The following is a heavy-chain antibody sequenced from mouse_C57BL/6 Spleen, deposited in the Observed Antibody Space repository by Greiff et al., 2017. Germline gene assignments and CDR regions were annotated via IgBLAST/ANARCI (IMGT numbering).Heavy chain of an antibody. J-gene: IGHJ4*01. D-gene: IGHD1-1*01. CDR3: ERHYGSLYAMGY. CDR2: IYPGDGDT. Sequence: QVQLQQSGPELVKPGASVKISCKASGYAFSSSWMNWVKQRPGKGLEWIGRIYPGDGDTNYNGKFKGKATLTADKSSSTAYMQRSSLTSEDSAVYFCERHYGSLYAMGYWGQGPSVTVST. V-gene: IGHV1-82*01. CDR1: GYAFSSSW.